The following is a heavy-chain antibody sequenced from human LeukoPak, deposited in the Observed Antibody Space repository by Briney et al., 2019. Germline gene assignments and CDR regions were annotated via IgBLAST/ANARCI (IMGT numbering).Heavy chain of an antibody. CDR3: AKRSDYGGNGNYFDS. V-gene: IGHV3-23*01. CDR1: GFTFSSYA. Sequence: GGSLRLSCAASGFTFSSYAMSRVRQAPGKGLEWVSSISGSGGNTYYADSVEGRFTISRDNSKNTLYLHLNSLRAEDTAVYYCAKRSDYGGNGNYFDSWGQGTPVTVSS. D-gene: IGHD4-23*01. J-gene: IGHJ4*02. CDR2: ISGSGGNT.